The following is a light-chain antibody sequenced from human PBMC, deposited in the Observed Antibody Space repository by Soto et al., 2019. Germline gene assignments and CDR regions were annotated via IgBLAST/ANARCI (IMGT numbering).Light chain of an antibody. CDR3: LLSYSGAYYV. CDR1: TCAVTSGHY. J-gene: IGLJ1*01. Sequence: TQTCGSSTCAVTSGHYPYWFQQKPGQAPRTLIYDTSNKHSWTPARFSGSLLGGNPALFLSGAQPGNEAEYYCLLSYSGAYYVFANEKKVTIL. CDR2: DTS. V-gene: IGLV7-46*01.